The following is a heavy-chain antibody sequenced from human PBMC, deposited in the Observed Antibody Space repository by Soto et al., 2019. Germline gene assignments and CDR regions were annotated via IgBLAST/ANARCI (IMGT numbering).Heavy chain of an antibody. D-gene: IGHD3-10*01. CDR1: GGSISSYY. J-gene: IGHJ5*02. CDR3: ARVDYYGSGSYMVYNWFHP. Sequence: PSETLSLTCTVSGGSISSYYWSWIRQPPGKGLEWIGYIYYSGSTNYNPSLKSRVTISVDTSKNQFSLKLSSVTAADTAVYYCARVDYYGSGSYMVYNWFHPWGQATLVTVSS. V-gene: IGHV4-59*01. CDR2: IYYSGST.